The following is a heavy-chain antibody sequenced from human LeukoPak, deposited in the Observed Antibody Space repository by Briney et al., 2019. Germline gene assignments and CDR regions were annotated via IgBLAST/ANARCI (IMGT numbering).Heavy chain of an antibody. CDR2: ISYDGNTI. CDR3: ARSGGLQKFDY. J-gene: IGHJ4*02. D-gene: IGHD4-11*01. V-gene: IGHV3-30-3*01. CDR1: KITFNNYA. Sequence: GGSLRLSCVASKITFNNYAIHWVRQAPGKGLQWVAVISYDGNTIHYAESVKGRFTISRDTSKNTLYLQMNSLRGEDTAVYYCARSGGLQKFDYWGQGSPVTVSS.